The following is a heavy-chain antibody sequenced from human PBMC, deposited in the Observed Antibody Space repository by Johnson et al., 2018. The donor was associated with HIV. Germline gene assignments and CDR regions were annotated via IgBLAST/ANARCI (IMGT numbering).Heavy chain of an antibody. D-gene: IGHD1-26*01. CDR3: AREGSGSYQI. J-gene: IGHJ3*02. V-gene: IGHV3-23*04. CDR1: GFTFSSYA. Sequence: VQLVESGGGLVQPGGSLRLSCAASGFTFSSYAMSWVRQAPGKGLEWVSAISGNGGNTYYADSVKGRFTIARDSSRNTLYLQMNSLRAEDTAVYYCAREGSGSYQIWGQGTMVTVSS. CDR2: ISGNGGNT.